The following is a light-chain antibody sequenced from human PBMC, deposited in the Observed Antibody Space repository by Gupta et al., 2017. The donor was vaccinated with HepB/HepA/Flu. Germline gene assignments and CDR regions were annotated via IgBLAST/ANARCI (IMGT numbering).Light chain of an antibody. Sequence: EIVMTQSPATLSVSPGERATLSCRASQSVSSNLAWSQQKPGQAPRLLIYGASTRATGIQARFSGSGSGTEFTLTISSLQSEYFAVYDCQHENNGPGTFGQGTKVEIK. CDR3: QHENNGPGT. CDR1: QSVSSN. J-gene: IGKJ1*01. CDR2: GAS. V-gene: IGKV3-15*01.